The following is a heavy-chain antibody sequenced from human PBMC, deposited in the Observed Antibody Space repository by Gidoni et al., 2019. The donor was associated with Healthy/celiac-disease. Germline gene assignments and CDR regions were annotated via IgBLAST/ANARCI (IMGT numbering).Heavy chain of an antibody. CDR2: ISSSGSYI. J-gene: IGHJ2*01. CDR3: AGEASEGGWAQGFDL. D-gene: IGHD1-26*01. Sequence: EVQLVESGGGLVKRGGSLRLSCAASGFTFSSYCMNWVRQAPGKGMGWVSSISSSGSYIYYADSVKGRFTISRDNAKNSLYLQMNSLRAEDTAVYYCAGEASEGGWAQGFDLWGRGTLVTVSS. CDR1: GFTFSSYC. V-gene: IGHV3-21*01.